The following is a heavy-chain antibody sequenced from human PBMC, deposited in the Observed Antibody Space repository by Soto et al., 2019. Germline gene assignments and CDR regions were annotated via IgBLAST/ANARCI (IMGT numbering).Heavy chain of an antibody. V-gene: IGHV1-69*06. CDR1: GGTFSSYA. D-gene: IGHD3-3*01. CDR2: IIPIFGTA. CDR3: ASSFLEDSGSYYYYYGMDV. J-gene: IGHJ6*02. Sequence: SVKVCCKASGGTFSSYAISWVRQAPGQGLEWMGGIIPIFGTANYAQKFQGRVTITADKSTSTAYMELSSLRSEDTAVYYCASSFLEDSGSYYYYYGMDVWGQGTTVTVSS.